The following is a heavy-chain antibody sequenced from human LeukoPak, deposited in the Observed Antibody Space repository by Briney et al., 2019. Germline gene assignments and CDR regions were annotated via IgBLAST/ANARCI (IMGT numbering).Heavy chain of an antibody. D-gene: IGHD5-12*01. J-gene: IGHJ4*02. Sequence: ASVKVSCKASGYTFTSYAMHWVRQAPGQRLEWMGWINPNSGGTNYAQKFQGWVTMTRDTSISTAYMELSRLRSDDTAVYYCARVKGYSGYDPFDYWGQGTLVTVSS. CDR1: GYTFTSYA. CDR2: INPNSGGT. CDR3: ARVKGYSGYDPFDY. V-gene: IGHV1-2*04.